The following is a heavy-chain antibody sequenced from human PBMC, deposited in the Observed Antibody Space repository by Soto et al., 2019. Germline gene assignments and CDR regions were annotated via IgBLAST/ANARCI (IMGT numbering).Heavy chain of an antibody. CDR3: AREQIPARYSDFWRRPPWFDP. Sequence: EVQLLESGGGFIQPGGSLRLSCATSGFTFSSYAMSWVRQAPGKGLEWVASITRSGGSSYHADSVKGRFTISRDNSRSTLLLQMNSLRSEDTAIYFCAREQIPARYSDFWRRPPWFDPWGQGILVTVSS. V-gene: IGHV3-23*01. D-gene: IGHD3-3*01. CDR1: GFTFSSYA. J-gene: IGHJ5*02. CDR2: ITRSGGSS.